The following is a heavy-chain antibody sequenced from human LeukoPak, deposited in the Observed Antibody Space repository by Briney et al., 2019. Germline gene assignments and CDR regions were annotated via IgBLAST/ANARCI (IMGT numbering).Heavy chain of an antibody. CDR2: INHSGIT. V-gene: IGHV4-34*01. D-gene: IGHD3-10*01. Sequence: PSETLSLTCAVYGVSFSSYYWTWIRQSPGKGLEWIAEINHSGITKYNPSLKSRVTISVDTSKNQFSLKLRSVTAADTAVYYCAPRGAWNAFDVWGPGTMVTVSS. J-gene: IGHJ3*01. CDR1: GVSFSSYY. CDR3: APRGAWNAFDV.